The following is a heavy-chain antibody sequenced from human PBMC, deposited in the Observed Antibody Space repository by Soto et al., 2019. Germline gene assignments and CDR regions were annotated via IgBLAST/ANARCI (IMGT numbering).Heavy chain of an antibody. CDR1: GGSISSSSYY. CDR2: IYYSGST. D-gene: IGHD2-8*01. V-gene: IGHV4-39*01. Sequence: QLQLQESGPGLVKPSETLSLTCTVSGGSISSSSYYWGWIRQPPGKGLEWIGSIYYSGSTYYNPSLKSRVTISVDTSKNQFSLKLSSVTAADTAVYYCARHPALYGGWFDPWGQGTLVTVSS. CDR3: ARHPALYGGWFDP. J-gene: IGHJ5*02.